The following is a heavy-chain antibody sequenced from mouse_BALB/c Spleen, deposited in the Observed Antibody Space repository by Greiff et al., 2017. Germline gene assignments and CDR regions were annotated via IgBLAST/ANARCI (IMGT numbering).Heavy chain of an antibody. V-gene: IGHV5-17*02. CDR2: ISSGSSTI. CDR3: ARSVPFAY. J-gene: IGHJ3*01. Sequence: EVKLVESGGGLVQPGGSRKLSCAASGFTFSSFGMHWVRQAPEKGLEWVAYISSGSSTIYYADTVKGRFTISRDNPKNTLFLQMTSLRSEDTAMYYCARSVPFAYWGQGTLVTVSA. CDR1: GFTFSSFG.